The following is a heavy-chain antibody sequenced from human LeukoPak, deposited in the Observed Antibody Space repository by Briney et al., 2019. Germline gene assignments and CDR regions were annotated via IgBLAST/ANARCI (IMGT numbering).Heavy chain of an antibody. CDR2: IYTSGST. J-gene: IGHJ4*02. Sequence: SETLSLTCTVSGGSISSYHWSWIRQPAGKGLEWIGRIYTSGSTNYNPSLKSRVTMSVDTSKNQFSLKLSSVTAADTAVYYCARDYSSGSYFDYWGQGTLVTVSS. CDR3: ARDYSSGSYFDY. V-gene: IGHV4-4*07. CDR1: GGSISSYH. D-gene: IGHD6-19*01.